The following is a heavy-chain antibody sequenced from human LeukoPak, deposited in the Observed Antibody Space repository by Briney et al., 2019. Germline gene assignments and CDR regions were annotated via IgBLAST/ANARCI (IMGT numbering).Heavy chain of an antibody. J-gene: IGHJ4*02. CDR2: INHSGST. CDR3: ASRKLGNDY. V-gene: IGHV4-34*01. CDR1: GGSFSGYY. Sequence: SETLSLTCAVYGGSFSGYYWSWIRQPPGKGLEWIGEINHSGSTNYNPSLKSRVTISVDASKNQFSLKLSSVTAADTAVYYCASRKLGNDYWGQGTLVTVSS. D-gene: IGHD7-27*01.